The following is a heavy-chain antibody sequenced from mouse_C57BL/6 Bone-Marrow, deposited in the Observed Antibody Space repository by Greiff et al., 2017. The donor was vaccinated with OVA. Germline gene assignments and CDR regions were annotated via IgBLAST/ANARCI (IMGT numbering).Heavy chain of an antibody. CDR3: ARDYYGSSLSWFAY. D-gene: IGHD1-1*01. V-gene: IGHV1-64*01. CDR1: GYTFTSYW. Sequence: QVQLQQPGAELVKPGASVKLSCKASGYTFTSYWMHWVKQRPGQGLEWIGMIHPNSGSTNYNQKFKSKATLTVDKSSSTAYMQLSSLTSEDSAFYCGARDYYGSSLSWFAYWGQGTLVTVSA. J-gene: IGHJ3*01. CDR2: IHPNSGST.